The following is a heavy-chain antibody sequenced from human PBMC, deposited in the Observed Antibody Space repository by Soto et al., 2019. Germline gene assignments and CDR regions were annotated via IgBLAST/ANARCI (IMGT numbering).Heavy chain of an antibody. CDR2: IVVGRGNT. J-gene: IGHJ5*01. CDR1: LFTVPISG. CDR3: SASS. Sequence: PGKSCSKDSLFTVPISGMQGARQTRGQHTEWIGWIVVGRGNTNYAQKFQERVTITRDMSTSTAYMELSSLRSEDTAVYYCSASSWG. V-gene: IGHV1-58*02.